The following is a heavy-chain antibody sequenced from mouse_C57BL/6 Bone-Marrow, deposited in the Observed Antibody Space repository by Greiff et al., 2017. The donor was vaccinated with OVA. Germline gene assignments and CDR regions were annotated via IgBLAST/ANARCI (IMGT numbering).Heavy chain of an antibody. CDR1: GFTFSDYG. CDR2: ISSGSSTI. Sequence: EVQLQESGGGLVKPGGSLKLSCAASGFTFSDYGMHWVRQAPEKGLEWVAYISSGSSTIYYADTVKGRFTISRDNAKNTLFLQMTSLRSEDTAMYYCARQGFYYGSSPYWYFDVWGTGTTVTVSS. D-gene: IGHD1-1*01. CDR3: ARQGFYYGSSPYWYFDV. J-gene: IGHJ1*03. V-gene: IGHV5-17*01.